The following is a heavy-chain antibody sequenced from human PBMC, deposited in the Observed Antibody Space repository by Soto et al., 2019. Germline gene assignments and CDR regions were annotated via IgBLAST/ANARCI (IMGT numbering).Heavy chain of an antibody. CDR1: GFTFSSYA. CDR3: ARGKAYYDYVWGSYRYTPASNWFDP. CDR2: ISYDGSNK. V-gene: IGHV3-30-3*01. J-gene: IGHJ5*02. D-gene: IGHD3-16*02. Sequence: GGSLRLSCAASGFTFSSYAMHWVRQAPGKGLEWVAVISYDGSNKYYADSVKGRFTISRDNSKNTLYLQMNSLRAEDTAVYYCARGKAYYDYVWGSYRYTPASNWFDPWGQGTLVTVSS.